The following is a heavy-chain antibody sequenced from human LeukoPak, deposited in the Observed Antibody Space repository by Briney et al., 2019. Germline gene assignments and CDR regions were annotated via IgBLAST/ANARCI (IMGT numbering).Heavy chain of an antibody. J-gene: IGHJ6*03. V-gene: IGHV3-11*04. Sequence: KSGGSLRLSCAASGFTFSDYYMSWIRQAPGKGLEWVSYISSSGSTIYYADSVKGRFTISRDNAKNSLYLQMNSLRAEDTAVYYCARDQVVATIIRVYYYYYYMDVWGKGTTVTVSS. CDR3: ARDQVVATIIRVYYYYYYMDV. CDR1: GFTFSDYY. D-gene: IGHD5-12*01. CDR2: ISSSGSTI.